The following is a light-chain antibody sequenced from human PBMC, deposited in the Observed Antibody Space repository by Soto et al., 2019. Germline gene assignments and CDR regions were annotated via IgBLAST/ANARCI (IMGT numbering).Light chain of an antibody. J-gene: IGLJ2*01. CDR2: GEI. V-gene: IGLV1-40*01. CDR1: NSNIGAGYG. CDR3: QSFDTILVGLL. Sequence: QSVLTQPPSVTGAPGQRVTISCTGSNSNIGAGYGVQWYQQFPGRAPKLLIYGEINRPSGVPDRFSGSQSGTSASLAITGLQAEDEADYYCQSFDTILVGLLFGGGTKVTVL.